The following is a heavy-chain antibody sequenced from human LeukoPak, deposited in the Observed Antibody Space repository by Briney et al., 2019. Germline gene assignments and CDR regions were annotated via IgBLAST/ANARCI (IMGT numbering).Heavy chain of an antibody. J-gene: IGHJ4*02. Sequence: PGGSLRLSCAASGFTFSSYAMSWVRQAPGKWLEWVSAISGSGGSTYYADSVKGRFTISRDNSKNTLYLQMNSLRAEDTAVYYCANAGGDGYNPVWYFDYWGQGTLVTVSS. D-gene: IGHD5-24*01. CDR3: ANAGGDGYNPVWYFDY. CDR2: ISGSGGST. V-gene: IGHV3-23*01. CDR1: GFTFSSYA.